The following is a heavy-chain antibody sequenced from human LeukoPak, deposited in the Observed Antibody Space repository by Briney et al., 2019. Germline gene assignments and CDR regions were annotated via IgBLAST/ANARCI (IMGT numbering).Heavy chain of an antibody. Sequence: ASVKVSCKASGYTFTGYYMHWVRQAPGQGLEWMGWINLNSGGTNYAQKFQGRVTMTRDTSISTAYMELSRLRSDDTAVYYCARDHTYGTFDYWGQGTLVTVSS. D-gene: IGHD1-1*01. CDR1: GYTFTGYY. V-gene: IGHV1-2*02. CDR3: ARDHTYGTFDY. CDR2: INLNSGGT. J-gene: IGHJ4*02.